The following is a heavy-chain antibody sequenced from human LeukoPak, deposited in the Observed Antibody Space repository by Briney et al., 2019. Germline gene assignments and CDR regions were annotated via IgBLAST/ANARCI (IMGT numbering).Heavy chain of an antibody. D-gene: IGHD1-26*01. CDR2: ISLTGRT. CDR1: GGSITTTNY. J-gene: IGHJ5*02. V-gene: IGHV4-4*02. Sequence: PSETLSLTCGVSGGSITTTNYWSWVRQPPGGGLEWIGEISLTGRTHYNPSLKGRVNISIDKSKNHLYLNLASVTAADTAVYYCSRESGPYCPFGHWGQGTLVAVTS. CDR3: SRESGPYCPFGH.